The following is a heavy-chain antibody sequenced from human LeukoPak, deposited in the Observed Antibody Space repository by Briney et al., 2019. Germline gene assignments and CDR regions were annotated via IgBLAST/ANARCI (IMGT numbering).Heavy chain of an antibody. J-gene: IGHJ3*02. CDR3: ARDFQNASYYDILTGYRVDAFDI. D-gene: IGHD3-9*01. CDR1: GGSISSGGHY. CDR2: MSYSGDA. Sequence: PSETLSLTCTVSGGSISSGGHYWSWIRQHPGTGLESIGYMSYSGDAHYNASLKSRVTISLDTSKNQFSLKLSSVTAADTAVYYCARDFQNASYYDILTGYRVDAFDIWGQGTMVTVSS. V-gene: IGHV4-31*03.